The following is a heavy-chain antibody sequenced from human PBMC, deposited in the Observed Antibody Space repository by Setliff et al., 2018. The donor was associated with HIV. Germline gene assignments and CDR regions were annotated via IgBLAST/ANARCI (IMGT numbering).Heavy chain of an antibody. J-gene: IGHJ3*02. Sequence: SETLSLTCTVSGDSIITYYWTWIRQPPGKGLEWIGYIHHSGSSDYTPSLRSRVTMSVDTSKNQFSLKLTSVTAADTAVYYCARRQQLWLLYAFDIWGQGTMVTVSS. D-gene: IGHD5-18*01. V-gene: IGHV4-59*08. CDR1: GDSIITYY. CDR3: ARRQQLWLLYAFDI. CDR2: IHHSGSS.